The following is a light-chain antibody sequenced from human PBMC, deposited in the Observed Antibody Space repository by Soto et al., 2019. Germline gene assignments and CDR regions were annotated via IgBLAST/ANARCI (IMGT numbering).Light chain of an antibody. V-gene: IGKV3-11*01. Sequence: EIVLTQSPATLSLSPGNIATLSCRASQSVSSYLAWYQQKPGQAPRLLIYDASNRSTGIPARFSGSGSGTDFTLTITSPEPEDFAVYYCQQRSNWPSTFGGGTKVEIK. CDR1: QSVSSY. CDR2: DAS. J-gene: IGKJ4*01. CDR3: QQRSNWPST.